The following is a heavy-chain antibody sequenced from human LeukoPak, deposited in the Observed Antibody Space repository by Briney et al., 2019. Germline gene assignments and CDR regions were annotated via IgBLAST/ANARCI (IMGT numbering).Heavy chain of an antibody. CDR2: IRTSGRT. D-gene: IGHD5-12*01. CDR1: GGSISDYY. CDR3: ARRGGYGDWYFDL. Sequence: SETLSLTCAVSGGSISDYYWNWIRQPPGKGLEWVGYIRTSGRTNSNPSLQSRVSISVDTSKNQFSLKLSSVTAADTAVYYCARRGGYGDWYFDLWGRGTLVTVSS. J-gene: IGHJ2*01. V-gene: IGHV4-4*08.